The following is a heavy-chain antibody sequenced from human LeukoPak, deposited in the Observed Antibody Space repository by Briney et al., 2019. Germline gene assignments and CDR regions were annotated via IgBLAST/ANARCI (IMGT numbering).Heavy chain of an antibody. V-gene: IGHV4-30-4*08. CDR1: GGSFSGYY. CDR3: ARSEVAATGDYYYYGMDV. Sequence: PSETLSLTCAVYGGSFSGYYWSWIRQPPGKGLEWIGYIYYSGSTYYNPSLKSRVTISVDTSKNQFSLKLSSVTAADTAVYYCARSEVAATGDYYYYGMDVWGQGTTVTVSS. D-gene: IGHD2-15*01. CDR2: IYYSGST. J-gene: IGHJ6*02.